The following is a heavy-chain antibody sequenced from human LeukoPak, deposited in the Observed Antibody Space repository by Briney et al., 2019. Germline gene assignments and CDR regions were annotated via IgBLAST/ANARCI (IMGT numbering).Heavy chain of an antibody. V-gene: IGHV3-11*01. CDR3: AREYVLEYFDY. D-gene: IGHD1-1*01. J-gene: IGHJ4*02. Sequence: GGSLRLSCAASGFTFSDYYMSWIRQAPGKGLEWVSYISSSGGTIYYADSVKGRFTISRDNAKNSLYLKMNSLRVEDTAVYYCAREYVLEYFDYWGQGTLVTVSS. CDR2: ISSSGGTI. CDR1: GFTFSDYY.